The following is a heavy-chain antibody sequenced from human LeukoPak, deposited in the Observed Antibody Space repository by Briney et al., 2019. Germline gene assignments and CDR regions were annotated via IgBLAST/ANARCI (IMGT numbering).Heavy chain of an antibody. Sequence: ASVKVSCKASGYTFTSYGISWVRQAPGQGLEWMGWISAYNGNTNYAQKLQGRVTTTTDTSTSTAYMELRSLRSDDTAVYYCARDRAQWEQQGNWFDPWGQGTLVTVSS. D-gene: IGHD1-26*01. V-gene: IGHV1-18*01. J-gene: IGHJ5*02. CDR1: GYTFTSYG. CDR3: ARDRAQWEQQGNWFDP. CDR2: ISAYNGNT.